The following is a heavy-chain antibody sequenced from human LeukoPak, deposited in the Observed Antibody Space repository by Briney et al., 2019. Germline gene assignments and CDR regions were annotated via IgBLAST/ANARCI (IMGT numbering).Heavy chain of an antibody. CDR2: IYSGGST. J-gene: IGHJ4*02. CDR1: GFTVRNNY. V-gene: IGHV3-66*01. Sequence: GGSLRLSCAASGFTVRNNYMSWVRQAPGKGLEWVSVIYSGGSTYYADSVKGRFTISRDNSKNTLYLQMNSLRAEDTAVYFCATGERMVRGDGVDYWGQGTLVTVSP. D-gene: IGHD3-10*01. CDR3: ATGERMVRGDGVDY.